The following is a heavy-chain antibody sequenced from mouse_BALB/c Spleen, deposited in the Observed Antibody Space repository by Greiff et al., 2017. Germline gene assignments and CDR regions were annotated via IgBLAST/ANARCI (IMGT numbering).Heavy chain of an antibody. V-gene: IGHV5-6*01. CDR3: ARHGARATWAY. J-gene: IGHJ3*01. Sequence: VQLKESGGDLVKPGGSLKLSCAASGFTFSSYGMSWVRQTPDKRLEWVATISSGGSYTYYPDSVKGRFTISRDNAKNTLYLQMSSLKSEDTAMYYCARHGARATWAYWGQGTLVTVSA. D-gene: IGHD3-1*01. CDR2: ISSGGSYT. CDR1: GFTFSSYG.